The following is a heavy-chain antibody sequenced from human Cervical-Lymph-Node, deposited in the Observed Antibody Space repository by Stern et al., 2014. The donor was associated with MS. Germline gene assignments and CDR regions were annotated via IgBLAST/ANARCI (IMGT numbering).Heavy chain of an antibody. CDR2: ISYDGSYK. V-gene: IGHV3-30*19. D-gene: IGHD1-26*01. CDR1: GFSFSKYG. Sequence: VQLVESGGGVVQPGRSLRLSCAASGFSFSKYGIHWVRQAPGTGLEWLAVISYDGSYKNYADSVRGRFTISRDNPRNTVYLQMNSLRAEDTAVYQCAREYTTSSKVDGTDVWGQGTTVTVSS. J-gene: IGHJ6*02. CDR3: AREYTTSSKVDGTDV.